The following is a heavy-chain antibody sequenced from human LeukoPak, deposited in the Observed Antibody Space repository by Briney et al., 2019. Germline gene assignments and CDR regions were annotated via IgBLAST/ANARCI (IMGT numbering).Heavy chain of an antibody. Sequence: SETLSLTCTVTAGSVSSGGNYWSWIRQHPGKGLEWIGYLYYTGTTYYNPSLKSRISISVDTSKTQFSLRLSSVSAADTAIHYCARDLGVRGMDVWGQGTTVTLSS. CDR1: AGSVSSGGNY. J-gene: IGHJ6*02. V-gene: IGHV4-31*03. D-gene: IGHD2-21*01. CDR3: ARDLGVRGMDV. CDR2: LYYTGTT.